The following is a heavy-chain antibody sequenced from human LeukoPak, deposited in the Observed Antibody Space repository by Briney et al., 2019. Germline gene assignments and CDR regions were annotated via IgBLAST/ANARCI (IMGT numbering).Heavy chain of an antibody. CDR3: AGYSSGWYFYFDY. V-gene: IGHV3-7*01. D-gene: IGHD6-19*01. Sequence: QPGGSLRLSCAASGFTFSSYWMSWVRQAPGKGLEWVANIKQDGSEKYYVDSVKGRFTISRDNAKNSLYLQMNSLRAEDTAVYYCAGYSSGWYFYFDYWGQGTLVTVSS. CDR2: IKQDGSEK. J-gene: IGHJ4*02. CDR1: GFTFSSYW.